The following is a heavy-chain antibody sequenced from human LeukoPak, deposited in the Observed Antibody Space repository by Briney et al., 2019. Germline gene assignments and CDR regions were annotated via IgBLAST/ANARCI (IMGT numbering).Heavy chain of an antibody. CDR3: ARTTNYGDPWDFDY. D-gene: IGHD4-17*01. V-gene: IGHV4-30-4*01. CDR2: IYYSGST. CDR1: GGSISSGDYY. Sequence: PSETLSLTCTVSGGSISSGDYYWSWIRQPPGKGLEWIGYIYYSGSTYYNPSLKGRVTISVDTSKNQFSLKLSSVTAADTAVYYCARTTNYGDPWDFDYWGQGTLVTVSS. J-gene: IGHJ4*02.